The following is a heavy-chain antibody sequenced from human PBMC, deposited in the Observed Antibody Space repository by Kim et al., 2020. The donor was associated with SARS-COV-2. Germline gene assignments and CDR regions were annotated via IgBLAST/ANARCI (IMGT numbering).Heavy chain of an antibody. J-gene: IGHJ5*02. CDR3: ARLILGGVMVAIDP. CDR1: GYAISSGFY. D-gene: IGHD3-16*02. Sequence: SETLSLTCNVSGYAISSGFYWCWIRQPPGKGPEWIGSNYHSGSTYYSPSLRSRVIISMDTSKNQFSLKLSSVTAADTAVYYCARLILGGVMVAIDPWGPG. V-gene: IGHV4-38-2*02. CDR2: NYHSGST.